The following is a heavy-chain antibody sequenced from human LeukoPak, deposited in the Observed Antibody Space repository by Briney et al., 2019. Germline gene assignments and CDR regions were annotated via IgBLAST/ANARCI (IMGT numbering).Heavy chain of an antibody. J-gene: IGHJ4*02. CDR2: ISGSGGST. D-gene: IGHD5-18*01. CDR1: GFTFSTNF. Sequence: GGSLRLSCAASGFTFSTNFMHWFRQAPGKGLEWVSAISGSGGSTYYADSVKGRFTISRDNSKNTLYLQMNSLRAEDTAVYYCAKGFRGYSYGSDYWGQGTLVTVSS. V-gene: IGHV3-23*01. CDR3: AKGFRGYSYGSDY.